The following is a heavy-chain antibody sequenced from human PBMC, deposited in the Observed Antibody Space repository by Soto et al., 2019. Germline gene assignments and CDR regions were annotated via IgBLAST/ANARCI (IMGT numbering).Heavy chain of an antibody. CDR2: LSSDENNK. CDR1: GFTFRNYG. V-gene: IGHV3-33*01. D-gene: IGHD3-10*01. Sequence: QVQLVESGGGVVQPGRPLRLSCVASGFTFRNYGMDWVRQAPGKGLEWVALLSSDENNKYYADSVKGRFTISRDISKNTLYLQMDSLRVEDTAVYYCAREDGHFGELVKYWGQGTLVTVSS. J-gene: IGHJ4*02. CDR3: AREDGHFGELVKY.